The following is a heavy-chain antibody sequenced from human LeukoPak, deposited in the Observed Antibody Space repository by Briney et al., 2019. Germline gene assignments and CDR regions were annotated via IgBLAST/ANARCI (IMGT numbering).Heavy chain of an antibody. Sequence: GGSLRLSCAASGFTFSSYAMSWGRQAPGKGLEWVSSISGSVGSTYYAHSVKGRFTISRDNSKKTLYLQMNSLRAADTAVYYCAKGMTTVVTYFDYWGQGTLVTVSS. CDR1: GFTFSSYA. CDR3: AKGMTTVVTYFDY. J-gene: IGHJ4*02. D-gene: IGHD4-23*01. V-gene: IGHV3-23*01. CDR2: ISGSVGST.